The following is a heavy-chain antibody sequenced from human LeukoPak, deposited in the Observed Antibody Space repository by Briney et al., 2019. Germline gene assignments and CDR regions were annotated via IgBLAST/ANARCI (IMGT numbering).Heavy chain of an antibody. CDR2: IKQDGSEK. Sequence: GGSLRLSCAASGFTFSSYWMSWVRQAPGKGLEGVANIKQDGSEKYYVDSVKGRFTISRDNAKNSLYLQMNSLRAEDTAVYYCARDETGYCSSTSCYAPNWFDPWGQGTLVTVSS. V-gene: IGHV3-7*01. CDR1: GFTFSSYW. D-gene: IGHD2-2*01. CDR3: ARDETGYCSSTSCYAPNWFDP. J-gene: IGHJ5*02.